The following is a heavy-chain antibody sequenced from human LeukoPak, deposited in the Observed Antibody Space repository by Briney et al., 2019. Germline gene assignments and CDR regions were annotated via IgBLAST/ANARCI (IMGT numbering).Heavy chain of an antibody. CDR3: ARGSYDFWSGYYNYGMDV. Sequence: SETLSLTCAVYGGSSSGYYWSWIRQPPGRGLEWIGEINHSGSTNYNPSLKSRVTISVDTSKNQFSLKLSSVTAADTAVYYCARGSYDFWSGYYNYGMDVWGQGTTVTVSS. J-gene: IGHJ6*02. D-gene: IGHD3-3*01. CDR2: INHSGST. V-gene: IGHV4-34*01. CDR1: GGSSSGYY.